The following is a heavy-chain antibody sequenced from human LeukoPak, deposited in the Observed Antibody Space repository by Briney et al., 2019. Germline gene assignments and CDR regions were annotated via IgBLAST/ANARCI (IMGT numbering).Heavy chain of an antibody. Sequence: EASVTLSSKASGRTFSIYAISWVRQAPGQGLEWMGWIIPIFGTANYAQKFQGRVTITTDESTSTAYMELSSLRSEDTAVYYCATHRDSSGGSVNAFDIWGQGTMVTVSS. CDR3: ATHRDSSGGSVNAFDI. D-gene: IGHD6-19*01. CDR1: GRTFSIYA. J-gene: IGHJ3*02. V-gene: IGHV1-69*05. CDR2: IIPIFGTA.